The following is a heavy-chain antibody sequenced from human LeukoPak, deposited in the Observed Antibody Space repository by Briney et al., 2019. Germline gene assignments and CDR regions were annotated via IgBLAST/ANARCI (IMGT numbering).Heavy chain of an antibody. CDR2: ISYDGSNK. Sequence: GGSLRLSCAASGFTFSSSAMHWVCQAPGKGLEWVAVISYDGSNKYYADSVKGRFTISRDNSRNTLYLQMNSLRAEDTAVYYCARDSPSRDSSDYMDVWGKGTTVTVSS. J-gene: IGHJ6*03. V-gene: IGHV3-30*04. D-gene: IGHD6-6*01. CDR1: GFTFSSSA. CDR3: ARDSPSRDSSDYMDV.